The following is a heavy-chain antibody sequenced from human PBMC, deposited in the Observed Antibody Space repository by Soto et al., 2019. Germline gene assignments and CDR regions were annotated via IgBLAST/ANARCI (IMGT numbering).Heavy chain of an antibody. J-gene: IGHJ4*02. V-gene: IGHV4-39*01. Sequence: PSGTLSLTGTVSGVSISSSSYYRGWIRQPPGKGLEWIGSIYYSGSTYYNPSLKSRVTISVDTSKNQFSLKLSSVTAADTAVCYCARHSRIYSSSEGGYFDYWGQGTLVTVSS. CDR3: ARHSRIYSSSEGGYFDY. CDR1: GVSISSSSYY. CDR2: IYYSGST. D-gene: IGHD6-13*01.